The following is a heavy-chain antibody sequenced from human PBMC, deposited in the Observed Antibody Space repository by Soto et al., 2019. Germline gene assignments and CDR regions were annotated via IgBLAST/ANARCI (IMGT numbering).Heavy chain of an antibody. CDR3: AKGGPTFLNWFGP. Sequence: PGGSLRLSCAASGFTFSCYAMNWVRQAPGKGLEWISVISNSGHSAYYADSVKGRFTISRDNSKNTLYLQIKSLRAEDTAAYYCAKGGPTFLNWFGPWGQGTLVTVSS. CDR1: GFTFSCYA. CDR2: ISNSGHSA. D-gene: IGHD5-12*01. V-gene: IGHV3-23*01. J-gene: IGHJ5*02.